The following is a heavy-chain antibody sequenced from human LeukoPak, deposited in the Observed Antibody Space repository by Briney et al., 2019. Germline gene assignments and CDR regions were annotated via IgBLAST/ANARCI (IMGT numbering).Heavy chain of an antibody. J-gene: IGHJ3*02. D-gene: IGHD5-12*01. CDR1: GDSISNYY. CDR3: ARDRTIRGYTFDM. Sequence: PSETLSLTCTVSGDSISNYYWSWIRQPPGKGLEWIGSIYYSGSTYYNPSLKSRVTMSVDTSKNQFSLKLSSVTAADTAVYYCARDRTIRGYTFDMWGQGTMVTVSS. V-gene: IGHV4-39*07. CDR2: IYYSGST.